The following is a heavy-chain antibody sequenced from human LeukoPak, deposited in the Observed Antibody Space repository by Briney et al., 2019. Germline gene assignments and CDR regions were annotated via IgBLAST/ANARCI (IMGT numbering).Heavy chain of an antibody. CDR3: ARGVHVWGSYRYFDY. Sequence: ASVKVSCKASGYTFTGYYMHWVRQAPGQGLEWMGWINPNSGGTNYAQKFQGRVTMTRDTSISTAYMELSRLRSDDTAVYYCARGVHVWGSYRYFDYWGQGTLSPSPQ. V-gene: IGHV1-2*02. J-gene: IGHJ4*02. CDR1: GYTFTGYY. D-gene: IGHD3-16*02. CDR2: INPNSGGT.